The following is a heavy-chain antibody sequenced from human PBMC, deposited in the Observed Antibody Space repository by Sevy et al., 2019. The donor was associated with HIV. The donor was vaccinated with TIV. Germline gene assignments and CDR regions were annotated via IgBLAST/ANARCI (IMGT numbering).Heavy chain of an antibody. CDR1: GFTFSSYS. CDR2: ISSSSSYI. J-gene: IGHJ4*02. V-gene: IGHV3-21*01. Sequence: GGSLRLSCAASGFTFSSYSMNWVRQAPGKGLEWVSSISSSSSYIYYADSVKDRFTISRDNAKNSLYLQMNSLRAEDTAVYYCARGAAAGTFDYWGQGTLVTVSS. CDR3: ARGAAAGTFDY. D-gene: IGHD6-13*01.